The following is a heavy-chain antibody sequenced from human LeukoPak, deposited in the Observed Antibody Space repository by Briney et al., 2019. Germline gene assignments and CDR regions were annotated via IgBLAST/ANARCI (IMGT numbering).Heavy chain of an antibody. CDR2: IYTSGST. CDR3: ARGISMVRGNQHFDY. Sequence: PSETLSLTCTVSGGSISSYYWSWIRQPAGKGLEWIGRIYTSGSTNHNPSLKSRVTMSVDTSKNQFSLKLSSVTAADTAVYYCARGISMVRGNQHFDYWGQGTLVTVSS. V-gene: IGHV4-4*07. D-gene: IGHD3-10*01. CDR1: GGSISSYY. J-gene: IGHJ4*02.